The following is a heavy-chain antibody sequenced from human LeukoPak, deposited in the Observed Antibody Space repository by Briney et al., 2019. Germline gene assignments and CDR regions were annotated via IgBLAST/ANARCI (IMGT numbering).Heavy chain of an antibody. J-gene: IGHJ3*02. CDR3: ARGGNPPDCSGGSCYPYDAFDI. V-gene: IGHV1-2*04. CDR1: GGTFSSYA. CDR2: INPNSGGT. D-gene: IGHD2-15*01. Sequence: ASVKVSCKASGGTFSSYAISWVRQAPGQGLEWMGWINPNSGGTNYAQKFQGWVTMTRDTSISTAYMELSRLRSDDTAVYYCARGGNPPDCSGGSCYPYDAFDIWGQGTMVTVSS.